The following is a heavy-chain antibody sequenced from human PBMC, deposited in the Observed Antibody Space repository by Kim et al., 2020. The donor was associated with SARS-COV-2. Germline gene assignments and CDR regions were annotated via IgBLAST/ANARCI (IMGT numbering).Heavy chain of an antibody. Sequence: SETLSLTCTVSGGSISSGSYYWSWIRQPAGKGLEWIGRIYTSGSTNYNPSLKSRVTISVDTSKNQFSLKLSSVTAADTAVYYCARGGSWRDWFDPWGQGTLVTVSS. CDR3: ARGGSWRDWFDP. V-gene: IGHV4-61*02. D-gene: IGHD2-15*01. CDR2: IYTSGST. CDR1: GGSISSGSYY. J-gene: IGHJ5*02.